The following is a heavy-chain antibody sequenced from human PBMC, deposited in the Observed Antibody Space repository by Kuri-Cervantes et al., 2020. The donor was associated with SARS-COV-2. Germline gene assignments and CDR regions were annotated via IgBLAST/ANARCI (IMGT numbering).Heavy chain of an antibody. J-gene: IGHJ6*02. Sequence: GGSLRLSCAASGFTFSSYAMSWVRQAPGKGLEWVSAISCSGGSTYYADSVKGRFTISRDNSKNTLYLEMNSLRAEDTAVYYCASPTGHYYYGMDVWGQGTTVTVSS. CDR3: ASPTGHYYYGMDV. CDR1: GFTFSSYA. CDR2: ISCSGGST. V-gene: IGHV3-23*01.